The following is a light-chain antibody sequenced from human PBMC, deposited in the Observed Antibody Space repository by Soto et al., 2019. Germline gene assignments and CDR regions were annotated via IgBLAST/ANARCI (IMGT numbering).Light chain of an antibody. CDR2: DAS. CDR1: QSVSSY. V-gene: IGKV3-11*01. CDR3: QQRGDWPLT. J-gene: IGKJ5*01. Sequence: EIVLTQSPATLSLSPGERATLSCRASQSVSSYLAWYQQKPGQAPRLLIYDASNTATGIPARFSGSGSGTDFTLTISSLEPEDFAVYYCQQRGDWPLTFGQGTRLEIK.